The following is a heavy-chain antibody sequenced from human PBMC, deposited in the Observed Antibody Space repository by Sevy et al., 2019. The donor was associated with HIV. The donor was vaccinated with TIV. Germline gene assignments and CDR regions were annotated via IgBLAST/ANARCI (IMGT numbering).Heavy chain of an antibody. Sequence: SETLSLTCSVSGGSISNGDYYWAWIRLPPGKGLEWIGSIYYNGDTYYNPSLKSRVTVSVDTSKNQFSLRLSSVTAADTAIYYCARHRAHHDYADPWGQGTLVTVSS. J-gene: IGHJ5*02. CDR2: IYYNGDT. CDR3: ARHRAHHDYADP. CDR1: GGSISNGDYY. D-gene: IGHD4-17*01. V-gene: IGHV4-39*01.